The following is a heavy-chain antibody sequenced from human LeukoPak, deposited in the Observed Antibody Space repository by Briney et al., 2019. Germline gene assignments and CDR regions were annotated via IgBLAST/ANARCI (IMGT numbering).Heavy chain of an antibody. J-gene: IGHJ4*02. CDR2: MSPDSGNT. CDR1: GYTFSSYD. D-gene: IGHD6-19*01. V-gene: IGHV1-8*01. Sequence: ASVKVSCKASGYTFSSYDINWVRQATGQGLEWMGWMSPDSGNTGYVQKFQGRVIMTRDTSISTAYMELSSLTSEDTAVYFCARDRVGVGGNGWENWGQGTLVTVSS. CDR3: ARDRVGVGGNGWEN.